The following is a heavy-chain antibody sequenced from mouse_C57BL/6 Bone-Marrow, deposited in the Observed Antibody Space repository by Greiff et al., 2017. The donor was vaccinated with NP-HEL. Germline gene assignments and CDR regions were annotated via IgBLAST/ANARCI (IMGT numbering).Heavy chain of an antibody. J-gene: IGHJ3*01. Sequence: VHLVESGAELVRPGTSVKVSCKASGYAFTNYLIEWVKQRPGQGLEWIGVINPGSGGTNYNEKFKGKATLTADKSSSTAYMQLSSLTSEDSAVYFCARCDYGWFAYWGQGTLVTVSA. CDR3: ARCDYGWFAY. CDR1: GYAFTNYL. CDR2: INPGSGGT. V-gene: IGHV1-54*01. D-gene: IGHD2-4*01.